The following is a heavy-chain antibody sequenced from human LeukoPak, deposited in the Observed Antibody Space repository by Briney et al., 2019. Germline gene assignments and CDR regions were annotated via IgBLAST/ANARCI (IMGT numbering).Heavy chain of an antibody. V-gene: IGHV4-59*01. Sequence: SETLSLTCTVSGGSISSYYWSWIRQPPGKGLEYIGYIYYSGSTNYNPSLKSRVTISVDTSKNQFSLKLSSVTAADTAVYYCARVSHYYDSSGYNNWFDPWGQGTLVTVSS. CDR3: ARVSHYYDSSGYNNWFDP. J-gene: IGHJ5*02. CDR2: IYYSGST. CDR1: GGSISSYY. D-gene: IGHD3-22*01.